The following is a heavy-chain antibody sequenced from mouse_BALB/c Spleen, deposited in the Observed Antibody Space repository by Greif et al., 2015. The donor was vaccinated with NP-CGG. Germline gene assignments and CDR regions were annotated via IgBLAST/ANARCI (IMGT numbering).Heavy chain of an antibody. J-gene: IGHJ2*01. D-gene: IGHD1-1*01. CDR2: IDPSDSYT. Sequence: VQLQQSGAELVKPGASVKMSCKASGYTFTSYWMHWVKQRPGRGLEWIGVIDPSDSYTSYNQKFKGKATLTVDTSSSTAYMQLSSLTSEDSAVYYCTTYYYGTSYYFDYWGQGTTLTVSS. CDR1: GYTFTSYW. V-gene: IGHV1S127*01. CDR3: TTYYYGTSYYFDY.